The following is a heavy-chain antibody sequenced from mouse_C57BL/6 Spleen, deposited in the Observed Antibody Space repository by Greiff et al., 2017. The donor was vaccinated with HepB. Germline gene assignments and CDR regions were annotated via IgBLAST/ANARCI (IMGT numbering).Heavy chain of an antibody. D-gene: IGHD2-3*01. CDR1: GFTFSSYA. V-gene: IGHV5-9-1*02. CDR3: TRDQDGPTGGAMDY. J-gene: IGHJ4*01. Sequence: EVQRVESGEGLVKPGGSLKLSCAASGFTFSSYAMSWVRQTPEKRLEWVAYISSGGDYIYYADTVKGRFTISRDNARNTLYLQMSSLKSEDTAMYYCTRDQDGPTGGAMDYWGQGTSVTVSS. CDR2: ISSGGDYI.